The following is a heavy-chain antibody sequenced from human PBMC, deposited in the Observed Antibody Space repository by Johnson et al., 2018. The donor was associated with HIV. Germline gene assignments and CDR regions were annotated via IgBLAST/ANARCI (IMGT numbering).Heavy chain of an antibody. J-gene: IGHJ3*02. Sequence: VESGGGLVQPGRSLRLSCAASGFTFDDYAMHWVRQAPGKGLEWVSGVSWNSGSIGYADSVKGRFTISRDNAKNSLYLQMNSLRAEDTALYYCAKPLHSGSYWAAFDIWGQGTMVTVSS. V-gene: IGHV3-9*01. CDR1: GFTFDDYA. D-gene: IGHD1-26*01. CDR3: AKPLHSGSYWAAFDI. CDR2: VSWNSGSI.